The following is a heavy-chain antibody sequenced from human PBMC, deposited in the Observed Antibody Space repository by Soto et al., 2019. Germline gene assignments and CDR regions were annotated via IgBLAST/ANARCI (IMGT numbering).Heavy chain of an antibody. V-gene: IGHV3-30-3*01. D-gene: IGHD2-8*01. Sequence: GGSLRLSCAASGITFSSYAMHWVRQAPGKGLEWVAVISYDGSNKYYADSVKGRFTISRDNSKNTLYLQMNSLRAEDTAVYYCARDWANIVLMVYAISYYYYYGMDVWGRGTTVTVSS. CDR3: ARDWANIVLMVYAISYYYYYGMDV. CDR1: GITFSSYA. CDR2: ISYDGSNK. J-gene: IGHJ6*02.